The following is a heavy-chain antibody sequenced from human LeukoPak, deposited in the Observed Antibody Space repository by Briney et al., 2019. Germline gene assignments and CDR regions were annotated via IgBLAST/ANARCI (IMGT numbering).Heavy chain of an antibody. CDR3: ARVSGRLERQSDLDF. V-gene: IGHV3-21*01. CDR2: IDPSSYYI. CDR1: GFTFSSYS. Sequence: GGSLRLSCAASGFTFSSYSMNWVRQAPGKGLEWVSSIDPSSYYIYYGDSVKGRSAISRDNAKNSLYLQINSLRAEDTAVYYCARVSGRLERQSDLDFWGQGTLVTVSS. D-gene: IGHD1-1*01. J-gene: IGHJ4*02.